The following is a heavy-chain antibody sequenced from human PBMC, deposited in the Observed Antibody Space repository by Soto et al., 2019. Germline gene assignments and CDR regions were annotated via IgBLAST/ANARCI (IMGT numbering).Heavy chain of an antibody. V-gene: IGHV3-21*01. Sequence: GGSLRLSCVASGFTFNTYHMNWVRQAPGRGLEWVSSIDSASSNIYYADSVQGRFTISRDNAKNSVYLQMNSLRVEDTAVYFCARGSYCSTASCYRTTWFDPWGQGTLVTVSS. CDR3: ARGSYCSTASCYRTTWFDP. CDR2: IDSASSNI. D-gene: IGHD2-2*02. J-gene: IGHJ5*02. CDR1: GFTFNTYH.